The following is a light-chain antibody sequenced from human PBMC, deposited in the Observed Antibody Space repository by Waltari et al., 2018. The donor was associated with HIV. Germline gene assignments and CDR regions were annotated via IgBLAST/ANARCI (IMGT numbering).Light chain of an antibody. J-gene: IGKJ2*01. Sequence: AIQMTQSPSSLSASIGDRVTIPCRASQGIRNDLAWYQQQPGKAPKLLISGASSLQTGVPSRFSGSGSDTDFTLTIDNLQPEDFATYYCLQDYNYPRTFGQGTRLEIK. CDR3: LQDYNYPRT. V-gene: IGKV1-6*02. CDR2: GAS. CDR1: QGIRND.